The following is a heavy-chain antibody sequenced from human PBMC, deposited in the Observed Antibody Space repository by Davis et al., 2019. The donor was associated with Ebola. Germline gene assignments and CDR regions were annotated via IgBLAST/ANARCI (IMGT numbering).Heavy chain of an antibody. CDR2: INHSGST. CDR1: GGSISSYY. CDR3: ARWSPYYDSSGYLS. D-gene: IGHD3-22*01. V-gene: IGHV4-34*01. J-gene: IGHJ5*02. Sequence: SETLSLTCTVSGGSISSYYWSWIRQPPGKGLEWIGEINHSGSTNYNPSLKSRVTISVDTSKNQFSLKLSSVTAADTAVYYCARWSPYYDSSGYLSWGQGTLVTVSS.